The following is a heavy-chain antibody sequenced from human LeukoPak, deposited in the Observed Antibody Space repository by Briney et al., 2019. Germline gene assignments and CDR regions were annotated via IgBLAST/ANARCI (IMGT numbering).Heavy chain of an antibody. Sequence: PSETLSLTCTASGGSISSYYWSWIRQPPGKGLEWIGYIYYSGSTNYNPSLKSRVTISVDTSKNQFSLKLSSVTAADTAVYYCASSGGPILTGYYRNYYYGMDVWGQGTTVTVSS. CDR3: ASSGGPILTGYYRNYYYGMDV. D-gene: IGHD3-9*01. J-gene: IGHJ6*02. V-gene: IGHV4-59*08. CDR2: IYYSGST. CDR1: GGSISSYY.